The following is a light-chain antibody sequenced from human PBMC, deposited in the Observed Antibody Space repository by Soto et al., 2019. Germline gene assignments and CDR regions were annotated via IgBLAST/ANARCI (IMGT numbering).Light chain of an antibody. CDR1: QSVSSSY. CDR2: GAS. CDR3: QKYGSSPRT. Sequence: EIVLTQSPDTLSLSPGERATLSCRASQSVSSSYLAWYQQRPGQAPRLLIFGASSRATGIPDRFSGSGSGTDFTLTISRLEPEDLAVYYCQKYGSSPRTFGQGTKVEIK. J-gene: IGKJ1*01. V-gene: IGKV3-20*01.